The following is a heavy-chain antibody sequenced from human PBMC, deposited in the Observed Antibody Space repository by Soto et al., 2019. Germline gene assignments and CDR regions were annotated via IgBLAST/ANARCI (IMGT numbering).Heavy chain of an antibody. CDR1: GFTFSSYA. CDR3: AKLAYSGYDSPYNYMDV. V-gene: IGHV3-23*01. J-gene: IGHJ6*03. CDR2: ISGSGGIT. D-gene: IGHD5-12*01. Sequence: GGSLRLSCAASGFTFSSYAMSWVRQAPGKGLEWVSAISGSGGITYYADSVKGRFTISRDNSKNTLYLQMNSLRAEDTAVYYCAKLAYSGYDSPYNYMDVWGKGTTVTVSS.